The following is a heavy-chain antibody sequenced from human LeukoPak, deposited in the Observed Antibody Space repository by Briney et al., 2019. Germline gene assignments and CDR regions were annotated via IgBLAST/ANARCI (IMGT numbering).Heavy chain of an antibody. J-gene: IGHJ5*02. CDR3: ARHIPPPRCSSTSCQPGNWFDP. CDR1: GYNFTSYW. CDR2: IYPGDSDT. V-gene: IGHV5-51*01. D-gene: IGHD2-2*01. Sequence: GESLKISCKGSGYNFTSYWIGWVRQMPGKGLEWMGIIYPGDSDTRYSPSFQGQVTISADKSISTAYLQWSSLKASDTAMYYCARHIPPPRCSSTSCQPGNWFDPWGQGTLVTVSS.